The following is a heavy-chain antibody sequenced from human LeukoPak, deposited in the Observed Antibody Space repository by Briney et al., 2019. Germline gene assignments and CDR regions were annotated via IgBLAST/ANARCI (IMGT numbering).Heavy chain of an antibody. J-gene: IGHJ4*02. Sequence: PGGSLRLSCAASGFTFSSYGMHWVRQAPGKGLEWVAVIWYDGSNKYYADSVKGRFTISRDNSKNTPYLQMNSLRAEDTAVYYCASGWSYLDYWGQGTLVTVSS. CDR3: ASGWSYLDY. V-gene: IGHV3-33*01. CDR2: IWYDGSNK. CDR1: GFTFSSYG. D-gene: IGHD6-19*01.